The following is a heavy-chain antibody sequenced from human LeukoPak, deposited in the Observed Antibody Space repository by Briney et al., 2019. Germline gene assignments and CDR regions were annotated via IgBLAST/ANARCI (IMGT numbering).Heavy chain of an antibody. CDR2: IYHSGST. D-gene: IGHD3-10*01. CDR1: GGSISSGGYY. Sequence: SETLSLTCTVSGGSISSGGYYWSWIRQPPGKGLEWIGYIYHSGSTYYNPSLKSRVTISVDRSKNQFSLKLSSVTAADTAVYYCARDNGSGSYYTNFDYWGQGTLVTVSS. V-gene: IGHV4-30-2*01. J-gene: IGHJ4*02. CDR3: ARDNGSGSYYTNFDY.